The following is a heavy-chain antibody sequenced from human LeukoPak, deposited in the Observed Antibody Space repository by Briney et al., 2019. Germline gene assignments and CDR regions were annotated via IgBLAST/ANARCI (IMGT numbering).Heavy chain of an antibody. CDR1: GFTLSSNR. Sequence: GGSLRLSCAVSGFTLSSNRMHWVRQAPGKGLEWVSRMNQDGSGTSYADSVKGRFTISRDNAKNTVYLQMNSLRAEDSAVYYCATVFDYWGQGTLVTVSS. V-gene: IGHV3-74*01. J-gene: IGHJ4*02. CDR2: MNQDGSGT. CDR3: ATVFDY.